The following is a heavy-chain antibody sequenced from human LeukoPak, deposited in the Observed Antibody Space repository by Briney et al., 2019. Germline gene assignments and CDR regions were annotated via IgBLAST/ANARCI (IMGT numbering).Heavy chain of an antibody. CDR1: GGSISSGDYY. J-gene: IGHJ4*02. V-gene: IGHV4-30-4*08. CDR2: IYYSGST. CDR3: AREFKEYCSSTSCYYRYFDY. D-gene: IGHD2-2*01. Sequence: PSETLSLTCTVSGGSISSGDYYWSWIRQPPGKGLEWIGYIYYSGSTYYNPSLKSRVTISVDTSKNQFSLKLSSVTAADTAVYYCAREFKEYCSSTSCYYRYFDYWGQGTLVTVSS.